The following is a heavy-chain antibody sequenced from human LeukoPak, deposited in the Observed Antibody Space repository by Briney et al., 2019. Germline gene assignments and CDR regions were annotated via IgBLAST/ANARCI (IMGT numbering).Heavy chain of an antibody. Sequence: GASVKVSCKASGYTFTNYGISWVRQAPGQGLEWMGWINPNSGGTNYAQKFQGRVTMTRDTSISTAYMELSRLRSDDTAVYYCARKGQWLASFDYWGQGTLVTVSS. D-gene: IGHD6-19*01. J-gene: IGHJ4*02. CDR1: GYTFTNYG. CDR2: INPNSGGT. V-gene: IGHV1-2*02. CDR3: ARKGQWLASFDY.